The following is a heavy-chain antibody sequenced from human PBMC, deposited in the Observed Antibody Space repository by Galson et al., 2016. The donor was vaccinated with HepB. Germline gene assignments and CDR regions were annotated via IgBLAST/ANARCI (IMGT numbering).Heavy chain of an antibody. CDR3: AKMTRSGWMGGYFQH. J-gene: IGHJ1*01. CDR1: GFTFSSYA. D-gene: IGHD6-19*01. Sequence: YLRLSCAASGFTFSSYAMSWVRQAPGKGLEWVSAIRGSGGSTHYEDSVKGRFTISRDNSKNTLYLQMNSLRAEDTAVYYCAKMTRSGWMGGYFQHWGQGTLVTVSS. V-gene: IGHV3-23*01. CDR2: IRGSGGST.